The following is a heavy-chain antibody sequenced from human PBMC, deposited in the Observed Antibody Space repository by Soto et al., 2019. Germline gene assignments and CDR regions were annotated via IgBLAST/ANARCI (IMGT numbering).Heavy chain of an antibody. V-gene: IGHV4-39*01. CDR2: IYYSGST. D-gene: IGHD2-2*01. CDR1: GGSISSSSYY. Sequence: QLQLQESGPGLVKPSETLSLTCTVSGGSISSSSYYWGWIRQPPGKGLEWIGSIYYSGSTYYNPSLKSRVTISVDTSKNQFSLKLSSVTAADTAVYYCARLIGYCSSTSCYVNWGQGTLVTVSS. J-gene: IGHJ4*02. CDR3: ARLIGYCSSTSCYVN.